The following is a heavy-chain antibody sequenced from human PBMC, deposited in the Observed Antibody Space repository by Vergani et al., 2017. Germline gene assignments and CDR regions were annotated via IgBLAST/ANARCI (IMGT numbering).Heavy chain of an antibody. CDR1: GFTFDDYA. CDR3: AKEAAAGVYYYYYYMDV. Sequence: EVQLVESGGGLVQPGRSLRLSCAASGFTFDDYAMHWVRQAPGKGLEWVSGISWNSGSIGYADSVKGRFTISRDNAKNSLYLQMNSLRAEDTALYYCAKEAAAGVYYYYYYMDVWSKGP. J-gene: IGHJ6*03. V-gene: IGHV3-9*01. D-gene: IGHD6-13*01. CDR2: ISWNSGSI.